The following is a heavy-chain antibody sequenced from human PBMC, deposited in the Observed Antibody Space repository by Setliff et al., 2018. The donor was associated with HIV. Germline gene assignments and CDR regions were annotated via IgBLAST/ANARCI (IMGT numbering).Heavy chain of an antibody. CDR1: GGTFDRSV. V-gene: IGHV1-69*04. CDR2: FIPMFGVT. D-gene: IGHD3-16*01. Sequence: PSVKVSCKASGGTFDRSVFSWVRQAPGQGLQWMGRFIPMFGVTKYAQAFQSRVTITADRSTSTVHMELRSLRSEDTAVYYCARELKGVYDSWGSSDPPYYFDNWGQGTLVTVSS. J-gene: IGHJ4*02. CDR3: ARELKGVYDSWGSSDPPYYFDN.